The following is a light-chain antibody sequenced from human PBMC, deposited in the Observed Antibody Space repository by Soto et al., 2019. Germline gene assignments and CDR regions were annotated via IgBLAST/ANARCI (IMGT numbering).Light chain of an antibody. CDR1: SADIGGYNY. V-gene: IGLV2-14*01. CDR2: EVS. Sequence: QSALTQPASVSGSPGQSITISCTGTSADIGGYNYVSWYQHHPDKAPKLVIFEVSDRPSGISSRFSGSRSGNTASLTISGLQSEDEADYFCTSYSGNTSWVFGGGTKLTVL. CDR3: TSYSGNTSWV. J-gene: IGLJ3*02.